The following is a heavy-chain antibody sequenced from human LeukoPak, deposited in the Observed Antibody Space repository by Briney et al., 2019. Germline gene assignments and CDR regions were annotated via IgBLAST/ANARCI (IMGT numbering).Heavy chain of an antibody. CDR3: AKVGRDYGAH. V-gene: IGHV3-30*02. CDR2: IRYDGSNK. D-gene: IGHD4-17*01. Sequence: GGSLRLSCAASGFTFSSYGMHWVRQAPGPGREWVSFIRYDGSNKYYADSVKGRFTISRDNSKNTLYLQMNSLRAEDTAVYYCAKVGRDYGAHWGQGTLVTVSS. J-gene: IGHJ1*01. CDR1: GFTFSSYG.